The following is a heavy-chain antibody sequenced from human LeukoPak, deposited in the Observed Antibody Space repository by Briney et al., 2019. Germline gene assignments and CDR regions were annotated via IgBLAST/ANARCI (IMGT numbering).Heavy chain of an antibody. CDR1: GFTFSTYT. D-gene: IGHD3-10*01. V-gene: IGHV3-23*01. Sequence: GGSLRLSCAASGFTFSTYTMAWARQAPGGGLEWVSGISGNGGRTYYADSVKGRFAISRDDSKSTLYLQMNSLRGEDTAVYYCAKDFGRNLGGPGYWGRGTLVIVSS. CDR2: ISGNGGRT. J-gene: IGHJ4*02. CDR3: AKDFGRNLGGPGY.